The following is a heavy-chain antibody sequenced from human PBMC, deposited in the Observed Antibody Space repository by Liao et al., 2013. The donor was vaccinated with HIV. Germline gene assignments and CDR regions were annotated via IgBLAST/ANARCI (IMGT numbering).Heavy chain of an antibody. CDR3: ATNYYYDSSAYYGAFDI. Sequence: QVQLQESGPGLVKPSQTLSLTCTVSGGSMSSGSYYWSWIRQPAGKGLEWIGRIYTSGSTNYNPSLKSRVTIAVDTSKNQFSLKLSSVTAADTAIYYCATNYYYDSSAYYGAFDIWGLGDNGHRLF. D-gene: IGHD3-22*01. CDR1: GGSMSSGSYY. CDR2: IYTSGST. V-gene: IGHV4-61*02. J-gene: IGHJ3*02.